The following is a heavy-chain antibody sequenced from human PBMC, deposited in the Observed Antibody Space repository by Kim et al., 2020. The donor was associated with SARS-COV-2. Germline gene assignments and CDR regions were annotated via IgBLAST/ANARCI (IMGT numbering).Heavy chain of an antibody. J-gene: IGHJ1*01. CDR1: GFTFSSYA. CDR2: IGGSGAYT. V-gene: IGHV3-23*01. CDR3: ARGPQYSFSTHGFFYH. Sequence: GGSLRLSCTASGFTFSSYAISWVRQAPGKGLQWVSAIGGSGAYTYYADSVKGRFTISRDNSRNMLFLQMNSLGAEDTGLYYCARGPQYSFSTHGFFYHWG. D-gene: IGHD3-3*01.